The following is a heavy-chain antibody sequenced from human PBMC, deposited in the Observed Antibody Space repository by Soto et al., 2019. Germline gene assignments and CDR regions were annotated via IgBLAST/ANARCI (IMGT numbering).Heavy chain of an antibody. CDR1: GFTFSSYS. CDR2: ISSSGRTI. V-gene: IGHV3-48*01. CDR3: ARPTYYYGSGSSEYYYYYGLDV. J-gene: IGHJ6*02. Sequence: HPGGSLRLSCSASGFTFSSYSMNWVRQAPGKGLEWVSYISSSGRTIYYADSGKGRFTISRDNAKNSLYLQMNSLRAEDTAVYYCARPTYYYGSGSSEYYYYYGLDVWGQGTTVTVSS. D-gene: IGHD3-10*01.